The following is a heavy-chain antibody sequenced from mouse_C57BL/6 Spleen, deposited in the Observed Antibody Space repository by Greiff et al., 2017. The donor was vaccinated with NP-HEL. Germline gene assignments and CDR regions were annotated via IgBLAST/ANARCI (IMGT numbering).Heavy chain of an antibody. D-gene: IGHD1-1*01. CDR2: INPSSGYT. J-gene: IGHJ1*03. Sequence: QVQLQQSGAELARPGASVKMSCKASGYTFTSYTMHWVKQRPGQGLEWIGYINPSSGYTKYNQKFKDKATLTADKSSSTAYMQLSSLTSEDSAVYYCARAPFITTVVGESYFDVWGTGTTVTVSS. V-gene: IGHV1-4*01. CDR3: ARAPFITTVVGESYFDV. CDR1: GYTFTSYT.